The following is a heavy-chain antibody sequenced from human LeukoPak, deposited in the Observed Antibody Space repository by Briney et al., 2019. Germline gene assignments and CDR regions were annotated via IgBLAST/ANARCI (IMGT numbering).Heavy chain of an antibody. CDR1: GGSIRSSYYY. V-gene: IGHV4-39*07. Sequence: SETLSLTCTVSGGSIRSSYYYWGWIRQPPGKGLERIGSIYDSGSTYYNPSLKSRVTISVDTSKNQFSLKLSSVTAADTAVYYCARDLTTYYYDSSGAFDIWGQGTMVTVSS. D-gene: IGHD3-22*01. J-gene: IGHJ3*02. CDR3: ARDLTTYYYDSSGAFDI. CDR2: IYDSGST.